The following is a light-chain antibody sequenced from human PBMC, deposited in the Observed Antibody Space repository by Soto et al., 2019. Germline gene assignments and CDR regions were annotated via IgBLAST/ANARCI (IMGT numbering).Light chain of an antibody. CDR3: SSYTSSSALVV. Sequence: QSALTQPASVSGSPGQSITISCTGTSSDVGGYNYVSWYQQHPGKAPKHMIYEVSNRPSGVSNRFSGSKSANTASLTISGVQAEDEADYYCSSYTSSSALVVFGTGTKLTVL. CDR1: SSDVGGYNY. CDR2: EVS. J-gene: IGLJ1*01. V-gene: IGLV2-14*01.